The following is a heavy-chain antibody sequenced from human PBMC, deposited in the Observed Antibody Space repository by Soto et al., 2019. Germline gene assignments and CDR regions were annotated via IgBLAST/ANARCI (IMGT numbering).Heavy chain of an antibody. J-gene: IGHJ4*02. CDR1: GFTFSSYG. Sequence: QVQLVESGGGVVQPGRSLRLSCAASGFTFSSYGMHWVRQAPGKGLEWVAVISYDGSNKYYADSVKGRFTISRDNSKNTLYLHMNSLRAEDTAVYYCAKGSSSGSYPDYWGQGTLVTVSS. CDR2: ISYDGSNK. V-gene: IGHV3-30*18. D-gene: IGHD1-26*01. CDR3: AKGSSSGSYPDY.